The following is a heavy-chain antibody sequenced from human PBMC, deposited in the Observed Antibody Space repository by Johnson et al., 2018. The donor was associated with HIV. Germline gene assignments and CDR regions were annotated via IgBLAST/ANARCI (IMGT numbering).Heavy chain of an antibody. D-gene: IGHD1/OR15-1a*01. V-gene: IGHV3-13*01. CDR3: ARGGLGFQNIHDPLDV. CDR2: IGTAGDT. CDR1: GFTFSSYD. J-gene: IGHJ3*01. Sequence: VQLVESGGGLVKPGGSLRLSCAASGFTFSSYDMHWVRQATGKGLEWVSAIGTAGDTYYPGSVKGRFTISRENAKNSLYLQMNSLRAEDTALYYCARGGLGFQNIHDPLDVWGQGTMVTVSS.